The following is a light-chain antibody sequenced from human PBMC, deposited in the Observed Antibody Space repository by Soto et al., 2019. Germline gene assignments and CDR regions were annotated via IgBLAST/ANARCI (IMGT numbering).Light chain of an antibody. V-gene: IGLV2-14*01. J-gene: IGLJ2*01. CDR3: RSYTSSSTQV. CDR1: SSDVGGYNY. Sequence: QAVVTQPASVSGSPGQSITISCTGTSSDVGGYNYVSWYQQHPGKAPKLMIYEVSNRPSGVSNRFSGSKSGNTASLTISGLQAEDEADYYCRSYTSSSTQVFGGGTKLTVL. CDR2: EVS.